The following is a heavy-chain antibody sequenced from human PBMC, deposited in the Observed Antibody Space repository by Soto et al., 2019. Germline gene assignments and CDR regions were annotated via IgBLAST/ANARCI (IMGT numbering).Heavy chain of an antibody. CDR1: GGSIGNSY. D-gene: IGHD6-13*01. Sequence: PSETLSLTCTVSGGSIGNSYWSWIRQSPGKGLEWIGYIYYSGSSNYNPSLKSRVSISVDTSKNQFSLKLSSVTAADTAVYYCARHSSSLPILEYWCQGTLVTVSS. CDR3: ARHSSSLPILEY. CDR2: IYYSGSS. V-gene: IGHV4-59*08. J-gene: IGHJ4*01.